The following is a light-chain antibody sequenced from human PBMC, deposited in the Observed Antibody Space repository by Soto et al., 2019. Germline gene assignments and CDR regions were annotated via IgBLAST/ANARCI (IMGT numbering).Light chain of an antibody. CDR1: QGISSY. Sequence: AIRMTQSPSSLSASTGDRVTITCRASQGISSYLAWYQQKPGKAPKLLIYAASTLQSGVPSRFSGSVSGTDFTLTISSLEPEDFAVYYCQQYDRSPWTFGLGTKVDIK. J-gene: IGKJ1*01. CDR3: QQYDRSPWT. V-gene: IGKV1-8*01. CDR2: AAS.